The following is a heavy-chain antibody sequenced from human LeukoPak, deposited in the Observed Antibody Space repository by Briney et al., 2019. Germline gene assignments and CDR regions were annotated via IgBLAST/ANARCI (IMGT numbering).Heavy chain of an antibody. CDR3: ASSQYSSGWYVWGVDY. CDR2: ISSSSSYI. V-gene: IGHV3-21*01. CDR1: GFTFSSYS. D-gene: IGHD6-19*01. Sequence: GGSLRLSCAASGFTFSSYSMNWVRQAPGKGLEWVSSISSSSSYIYYADSVKGRFTISRDNAKNSLYLQMNSLRAEDTAVYYCASSQYSSGWYVWGVDYWGQGTLVTVSS. J-gene: IGHJ4*02.